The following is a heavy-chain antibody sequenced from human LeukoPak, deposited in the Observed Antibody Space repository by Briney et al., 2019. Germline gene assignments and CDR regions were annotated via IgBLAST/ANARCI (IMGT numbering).Heavy chain of an antibody. D-gene: IGHD5-12*01. J-gene: IGHJ4*02. Sequence: GGSLRLSCAASGFTFSSYAMSWVRQAPGKGLEWVSSISGSDGTTYYADSVKGRFTISRDNAKNSLYLQMNSLRAEDTAVYYCARGRSRGYSGYCFDYWGQGTLVTVSS. V-gene: IGHV3-23*01. CDR2: ISGSDGTT. CDR1: GFTFSSYA. CDR3: ARGRSRGYSGYCFDY.